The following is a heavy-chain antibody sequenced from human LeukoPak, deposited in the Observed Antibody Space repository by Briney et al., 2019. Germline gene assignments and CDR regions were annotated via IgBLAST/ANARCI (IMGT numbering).Heavy chain of an antibody. V-gene: IGHV3-7*01. CDR2: MKQDGSEI. CDR1: GFTFSNYW. Sequence: GGSLRLSCAASGFTFSNYWMSWVRQAPGKGLEWVANMKQDGSEIYYVDSVKGRFTISRDNADNSLHLQMNSLRAEDTAVYYCARESTYSYAYALDYWGQGTLVTVSS. J-gene: IGHJ4*02. CDR3: ARESTYSYAYALDY. D-gene: IGHD5-18*01.